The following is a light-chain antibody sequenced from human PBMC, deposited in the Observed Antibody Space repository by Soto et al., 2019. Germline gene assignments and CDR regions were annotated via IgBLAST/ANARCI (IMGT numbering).Light chain of an antibody. CDR2: AAS. CDR3: QKYNSAWT. J-gene: IGKJ1*01. Sequence: DIQMTQSPSSLSASVGDRVTITCRASQGISNYLAWYQQKPGKVPKLLIYAASTLQSVVPSRFSGSGSGTVFTRTISSLQPEDVATYYCQKYNSAWTFGQGTKVEIK. CDR1: QGISNY. V-gene: IGKV1-27*01.